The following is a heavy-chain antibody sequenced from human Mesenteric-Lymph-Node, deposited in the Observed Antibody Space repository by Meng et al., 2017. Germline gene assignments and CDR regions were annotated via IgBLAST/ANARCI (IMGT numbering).Heavy chain of an antibody. D-gene: IGHD3-3*01. J-gene: IGHJ4*02. Sequence: SLKTSCAVSGFILEDYAMHWVRQAPGKGLEWVSGISWNSGYLHYADSVKGRFTISRDNANKSLYLQMNSLGAEDTAIYYCVKDKAYDFWSGLHYFDYWGQGTLVTVSS. CDR1: GFILEDYA. CDR3: VKDKAYDFWSGLHYFDY. V-gene: IGHV3-9*01. CDR2: ISWNSGYL.